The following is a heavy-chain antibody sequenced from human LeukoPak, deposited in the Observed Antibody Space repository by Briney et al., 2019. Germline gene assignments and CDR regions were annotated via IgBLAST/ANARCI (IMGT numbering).Heavy chain of an antibody. V-gene: IGHV3-23*01. D-gene: IGHD3-3*01. CDR1: GLTLSSHA. Sequence: PGGSLRLSCAASGLTLSSHAMSSVREAPGKGLEWVSGISGSGGSTYYADPVKGRFTISRDNSKNTLSLQMNSLTPAAPPVYYCAKDYWEWSRVNWGQGTLVTVSS. CDR2: ISGSGGST. CDR3: AKDYWEWSRVN. J-gene: IGHJ4*02.